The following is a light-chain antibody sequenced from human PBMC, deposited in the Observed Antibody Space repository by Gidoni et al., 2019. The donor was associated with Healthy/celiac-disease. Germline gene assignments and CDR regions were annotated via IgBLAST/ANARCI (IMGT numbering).Light chain of an antibody. Sequence: EIVIPQSPAPLSVSPGERATLTGRSSQSYSSNLAWYQQKPGQAPRLLIYGASTRAPGIPARFSGSGSGTEFTLTISSLQAEDVAVYYCQQYNNWPLTFGGGTKVEIK. CDR2: GAS. V-gene: IGKV3-15*01. CDR1: QSYSSN. CDR3: QQYNNWPLT. J-gene: IGKJ4*01.